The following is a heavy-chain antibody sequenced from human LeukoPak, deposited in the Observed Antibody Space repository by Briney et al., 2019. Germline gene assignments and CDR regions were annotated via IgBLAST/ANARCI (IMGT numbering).Heavy chain of an antibody. CDR1: GGSISSSSYD. Sequence: SETLSLTCTVSGGSISSSSYDWGWIRQPPGKGLEWIGSINYSGNTYHNPSLKSRVTVSVDTSKNQFSLKLSSVTAADTAVYYCATHTFRRLQCWGQGTLVTVSS. D-gene: IGHD2/OR15-2a*01. CDR2: INYSGNT. CDR3: ATHTFRRLQC. V-gene: IGHV4-39*01. J-gene: IGHJ1*01.